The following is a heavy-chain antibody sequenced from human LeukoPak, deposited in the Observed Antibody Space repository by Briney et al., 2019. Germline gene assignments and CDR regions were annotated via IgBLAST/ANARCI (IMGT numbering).Heavy chain of an antibody. J-gene: IGHJ4*02. Sequence: SETLSLTCTVSGGSISSSSYYWGWIRQPPGKGLEWIGSIYYSGSTYYNPSLKSRVTISVDTSKNQFSLKLSSVTAADTAVYYCARDSFSGRSGSYWGQGTLVTVSS. CDR3: ARDSFSGRSGSY. D-gene: IGHD6-19*01. CDR1: GGSISSSSYY. V-gene: IGHV4-39*07. CDR2: IYYSGST.